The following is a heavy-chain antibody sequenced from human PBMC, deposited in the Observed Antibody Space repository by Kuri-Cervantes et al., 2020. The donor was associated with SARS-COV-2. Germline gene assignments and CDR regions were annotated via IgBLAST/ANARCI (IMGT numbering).Heavy chain of an antibody. J-gene: IGHJ4*02. CDR1: GYTFTGYY. CDR3: AKDADTTGYFQYYFDY. V-gene: IGHV1-2*02. D-gene: IGHD3-22*01. CDR2: INPNRGST. Sequence: ASVKVSCKASGYTFTGYYMHWVRQAPGQGLEWMGWINPNRGSTYYANSVKGRFTISSDNSKNTLYLQINSLTAEDTAIYYCAKDADTTGYFQYYFDYWGQGTLVTVSS.